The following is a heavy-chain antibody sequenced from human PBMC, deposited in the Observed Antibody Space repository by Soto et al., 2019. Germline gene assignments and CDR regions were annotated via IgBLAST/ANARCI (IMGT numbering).Heavy chain of an antibody. CDR2: ISYDGSNK. CDR3: ARILWSSSGGLHY. V-gene: IGHV3-30*03. J-gene: IGHJ4*02. Sequence: QVQLVESGGGVVQPGRSLRLSCAASGFTFSSYGMHWVRQAPGKGLEWVAVISYDGSNKYYADSVKGRFTISRDNSKNTLYLQMNSLRAEDTAVYYGARILWSSSGGLHYWGQGTLVTVSS. CDR1: GFTFSSYG. D-gene: IGHD6-13*01.